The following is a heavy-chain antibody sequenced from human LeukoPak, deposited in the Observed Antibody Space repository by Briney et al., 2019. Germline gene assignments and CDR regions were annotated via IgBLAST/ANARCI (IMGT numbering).Heavy chain of an antibody. CDR3: ARAPLPIVGATGTWFDP. D-gene: IGHD1-26*01. CDR1: GYTFTSYG. Sequence: ASVKVSCKASGYTFTSYGISWVRQAPGQGLEWMGWISAYNGNTNYAQKLQGRVTMTTDTSTCTAYMELRSLRSDDTAVYYCARAPLPIVGATGTWFDPWGQGTLVTVSS. CDR2: ISAYNGNT. J-gene: IGHJ5*02. V-gene: IGHV1-18*01.